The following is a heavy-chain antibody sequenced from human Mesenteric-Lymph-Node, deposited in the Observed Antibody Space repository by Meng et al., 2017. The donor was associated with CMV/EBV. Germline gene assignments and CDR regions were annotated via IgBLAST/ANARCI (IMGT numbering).Heavy chain of an antibody. Sequence: ASVKVSCKASGYTFTNFYMYWVRQAPGQGLEWMGIINPSGGSTSVQKFQGRVTMTRDTSTSTAYMEVSSLTSEDTAVYYCTGGPPGKVTDSYYYYGMDVWGQGTTVTVSS. V-gene: IGHV1-46*01. J-gene: IGHJ6*02. CDR2: INPSGGST. CDR3: TGGPPGKVTDSYYYYGMDV. CDR1: GYTFTNFY. D-gene: IGHD2-21*02.